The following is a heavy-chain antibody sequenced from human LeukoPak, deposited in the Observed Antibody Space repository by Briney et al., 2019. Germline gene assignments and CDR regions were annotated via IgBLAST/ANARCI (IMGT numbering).Heavy chain of an antibody. CDR1: WDSVSSNSAA. CDR2: TYYRPKWYN. Sequence: SQTLSLTCAISWDSVSSNSAAWNWIRQSPSRGLEWLGRTYYRPKWYNDYAVSVKSRITINPDTYKNQFSLQLNSVTPEDTAVYYCARDHGSFDAFDIWGQGTMVTVSS. V-gene: IGHV6-1*01. J-gene: IGHJ3*02. CDR3: ARDHGSFDAFDI. D-gene: IGHD6-13*01.